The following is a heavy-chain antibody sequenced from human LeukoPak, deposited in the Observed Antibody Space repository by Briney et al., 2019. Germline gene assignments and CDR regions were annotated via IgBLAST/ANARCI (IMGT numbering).Heavy chain of an antibody. CDR3: TRVGYIDEGIDY. CDR2: IKQDGSKK. D-gene: IGHD5-24*01. CDR1: GFTFTSYT. J-gene: IGHJ4*02. Sequence: SGGSLRLSCAAPGFTFTSYTMTWVRQAPGKGLEWVANIKQDGSKKSYVDSVKGRFTISRDNAKNSLYLQMNSLRAEDAAIYYCTRVGYIDEGIDYWGQGTLVTVSS. V-gene: IGHV3-7*04.